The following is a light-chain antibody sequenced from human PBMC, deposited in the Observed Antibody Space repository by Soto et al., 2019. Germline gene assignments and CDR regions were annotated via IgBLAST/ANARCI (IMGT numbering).Light chain of an antibody. CDR1: SGSIASNY. CDR2: EDN. V-gene: IGLV6-57*01. Sequence: NFMLTQPHSVSESPGKTVTISCTRSSGSIASNYVQWYQQRPGSSPTTVLYEDNQRPSGVPDRFSGSIDSSSNSASLTISGLKTEDAADYYCQSYDSSNRVFGGGTKVTVL. CDR3: QSYDSSNRV. J-gene: IGLJ3*02.